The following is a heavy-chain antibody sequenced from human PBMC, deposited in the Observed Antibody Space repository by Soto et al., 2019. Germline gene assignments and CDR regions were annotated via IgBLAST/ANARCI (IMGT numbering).Heavy chain of an antibody. CDR3: ARELVGGLGYCSSTSCHNWFDP. CDR1: GGTFSSYA. D-gene: IGHD2-2*01. Sequence: SVKVSCKASGGTFSSYAISWVRQAPGQGLEWMGGIIPIFGTANYAQKFQGRVTITADESTSTAYMELSSLRSEDTAVYYCARELVGGLGYCSSTSCHNWFDPWRQGTLVTVS. V-gene: IGHV1-69*13. CDR2: IIPIFGTA. J-gene: IGHJ5*02.